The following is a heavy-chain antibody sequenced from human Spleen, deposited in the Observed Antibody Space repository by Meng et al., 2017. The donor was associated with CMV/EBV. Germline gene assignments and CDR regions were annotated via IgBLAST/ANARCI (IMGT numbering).Heavy chain of an antibody. Sequence: LSLPCNVSGGSISSGDYYWSWIRQPPGKGLEWIGFIYYSGSTYYNPSLKSRVTISVDKSRNQFSLRLRSVTAADTAVYYCARDHTIPLWGRGTLVTVSS. V-gene: IGHV4-30-4*08. J-gene: IGHJ2*01. D-gene: IGHD3-3*01. CDR3: ARDHTIPL. CDR1: GGSISSGDYY. CDR2: IYYSGST.